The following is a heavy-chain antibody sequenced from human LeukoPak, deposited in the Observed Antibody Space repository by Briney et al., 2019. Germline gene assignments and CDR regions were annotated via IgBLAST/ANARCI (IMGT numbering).Heavy chain of an antibody. D-gene: IGHD3-9*01. J-gene: IGHJ4*02. V-gene: IGHV3-30-3*02. Sequence: GGSLRLSCAASGFTFSSYAMHWVRQAPGKGLEWVAVISYDGSNKYYADSVKGRFTISRDNSKNTLYLQMNSLRAEDTAVYYCAKTTYYDILTGSHYFDYWGQGTLVTVSS. CDR3: AKTTYYDILTGSHYFDY. CDR2: ISYDGSNK. CDR1: GFTFSSYA.